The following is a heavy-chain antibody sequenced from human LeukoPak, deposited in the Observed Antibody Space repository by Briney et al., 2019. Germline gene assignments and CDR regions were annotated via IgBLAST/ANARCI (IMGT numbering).Heavy chain of an antibody. CDR1: GLTFTSHG. CDR2: VRNDGSDT. CDR3: AGDRGKDYFDS. V-gene: IGHV3-33*01. Sequence: PETSLRLSCTTSGLTFTSHGFHWLRQVVGKRLEWVAFVRNDGSDTYHANSVKGRFSISRDDSKNTLYLQMNSLRAEDTAIYYCAGDRGKDYFDSWGQGTQVIVSS. J-gene: IGHJ4*02. D-gene: IGHD4-23*01.